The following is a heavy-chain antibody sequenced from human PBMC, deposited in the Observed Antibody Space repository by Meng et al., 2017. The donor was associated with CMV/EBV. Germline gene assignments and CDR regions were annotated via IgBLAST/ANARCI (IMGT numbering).Heavy chain of an antibody. Sequence: QFQVTDLDHGLSTPSPTLSLTHTFSSGSTVSGYYYWSWIRQPPGKGLEWIGYIYYSGSTYYNPSLKSRVTISVDTSKNQFSLKLSSVTAADTAVYYCARAPAAYYYYYYMDVWGKGTTVTVSS. CDR3: ARAPAAYYYYYYMDV. D-gene: IGHD2-2*01. CDR1: SGSTVSGYYY. CDR2: IYYSGST. V-gene: IGHV4-30-4*08. J-gene: IGHJ6*03.